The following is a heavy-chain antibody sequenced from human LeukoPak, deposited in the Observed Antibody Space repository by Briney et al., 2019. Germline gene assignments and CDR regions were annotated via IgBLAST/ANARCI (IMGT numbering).Heavy chain of an antibody. V-gene: IGHV1-69*06. J-gene: IGHJ4*02. CDR3: ARDLTGYSSGWYYFDY. D-gene: IGHD6-19*01. CDR1: GGTFSSHA. Sequence: ASVKVSCKASGGTFSSHAISWVRQAPGQGLEWMGGIIPIFGTANYAQKFRGRVTITADKSTSTAYMELSSLRSEDTAVYYCARDLTGYSSGWYYFDYWGQGTLVTVSS. CDR2: IIPIFGTA.